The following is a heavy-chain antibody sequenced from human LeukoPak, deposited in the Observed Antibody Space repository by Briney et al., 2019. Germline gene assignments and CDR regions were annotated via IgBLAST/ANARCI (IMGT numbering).Heavy chain of an antibody. CDR1: GFTFSSYS. V-gene: IGHV3-33*08. D-gene: IGHD5-24*01. CDR2: IWYDGSNK. Sequence: PGGSLRLSCAASGFTFSSYSMNWVRQAPGKGLEWVAVIWYDGSNKYYADSVKGRFTISRDNSKNTLYLQMNSLRAEDTAVYYCARGEEMATIYWGQGTLVTVSS. J-gene: IGHJ4*02. CDR3: ARGEEMATIY.